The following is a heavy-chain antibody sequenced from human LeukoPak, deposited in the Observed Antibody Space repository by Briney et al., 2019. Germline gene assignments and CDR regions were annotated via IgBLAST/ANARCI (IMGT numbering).Heavy chain of an antibody. CDR3: AAPRAYYDSSGYYYAFDY. D-gene: IGHD3-22*01. J-gene: IGHJ4*02. V-gene: IGHV1-24*01. CDR1: GYTLTELS. CDR2: FDPEDGET. Sequence: GASVTVSFKVSGYTLTELSMHWVRQAPGKGLEWMGGFDPEDGETIYAQKFQGRVTMTEDTSTDTAYMELSSLRSEDTAVYYCAAPRAYYDSSGYYYAFDYWGQGTLVTVSS.